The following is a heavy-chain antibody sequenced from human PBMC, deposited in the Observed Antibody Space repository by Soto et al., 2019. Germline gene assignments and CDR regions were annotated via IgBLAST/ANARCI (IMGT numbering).Heavy chain of an antibody. D-gene: IGHD1-26*01. V-gene: IGHV6-1*01. J-gene: IGHJ6*02. CDR3: AGEGGAYYYGMDV. CDR2: TYYRSKWPI. CDR1: GDSVSTNSGA. Sequence: QVQLQQSGPGLVKPSQTLSLTCAISGDSVSTNSGAWNWIRQSPSRGLEWLGRTYYRSKWPIDYAISVKSRMTISPDPSKNQFSLHLNSVTPEDTAVYYCAGEGGAYYYGMDVWGQGTTVIVSS.